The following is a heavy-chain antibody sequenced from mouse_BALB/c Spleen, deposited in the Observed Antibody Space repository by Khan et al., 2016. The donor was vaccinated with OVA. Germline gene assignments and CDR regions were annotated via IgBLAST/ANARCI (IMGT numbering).Heavy chain of an antibody. J-gene: IGHJ4*01. V-gene: IGHV5-12-2*01. CDR3: ARPTTAGYYYAMDY. CDR1: GFTFSSYT. D-gene: IGHD1-2*01. Sequence: EVELVESGGGLVQPGGSLKLSCAASGFTFSSYTMSWVRQTPEKRLEWVAYISYGGGSTYYPDTVKGRFTISRATAKNTLYLQMSSLKSEDTAMYYCARPTTAGYYYAMDYWGQGTSVTVSS. CDR2: ISYGGGST.